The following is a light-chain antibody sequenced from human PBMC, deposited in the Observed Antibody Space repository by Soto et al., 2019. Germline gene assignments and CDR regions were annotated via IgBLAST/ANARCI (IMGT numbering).Light chain of an antibody. CDR1: QSIGTW. CDR3: QQSGTYPLT. J-gene: IGKJ5*01. V-gene: IGKV1-5*01. Sequence: DIQMTQSPSTLSASVGDRVTITCRASQSIGTWLAWYQHRPGKAPSLLIYDASTLRSGVPSRFSGSGSGTDFTFTISSLQADDFATYYCQQSGTYPLTFGQVTRLDIK. CDR2: DAS.